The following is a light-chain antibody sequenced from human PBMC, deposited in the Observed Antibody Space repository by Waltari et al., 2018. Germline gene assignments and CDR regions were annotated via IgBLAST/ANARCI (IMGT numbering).Light chain of an antibody. J-gene: IGKJ5*01. CDR2: DAS. Sequence: EVALTQSPATLSLSPGERATLSCRASETVDIYVAWYQHKPGQAPRLLIYDASYSAAGIPARFSGSGAGTDFTLTINSLEPEDSAIYYCQQRRKWPPITFGQGTRLDIK. V-gene: IGKV3-11*01. CDR1: ETVDIY. CDR3: QQRRKWPPIT.